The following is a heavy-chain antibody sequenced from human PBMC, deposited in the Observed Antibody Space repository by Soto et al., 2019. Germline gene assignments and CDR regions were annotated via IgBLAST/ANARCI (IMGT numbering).Heavy chain of an antibody. J-gene: IGHJ4*02. Sequence: EVQLVESGGGLVQPAGSLRLSCAASGFTFGDHYMDWVRQAPGKGLEWVGRIRNKANSYTTEYAASVKGRFTISRDDSRNSLYLQMNSLKTEDTAMYYCSRAGILTTPYYFDYWGQGTLVTVSS. CDR2: IRNKANSYTT. V-gene: IGHV3-72*01. D-gene: IGHD2-21*01. CDR3: SRAGILTTPYYFDY. CDR1: GFTFGDHY.